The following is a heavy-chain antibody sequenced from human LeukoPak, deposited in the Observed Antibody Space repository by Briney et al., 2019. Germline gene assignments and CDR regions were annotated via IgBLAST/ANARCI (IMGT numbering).Heavy chain of an antibody. CDR3: AKQSAGSAAWYSLHYDF. V-gene: IGHV3-23*01. CDR1: GFTLSSYA. Sequence: PGGSLRLSCAVSGFTLSSYAMNWVRQAPGRGLEWVSSVDGGGGGTYYADSVKGRFTISRDNSKDTLYLQMNGLRAEDTAVYFCAKQSAGSAAWYSLHYDFWGQGTLVTVSS. J-gene: IGHJ4*02. D-gene: IGHD6-13*01. CDR2: VDGGGGGT.